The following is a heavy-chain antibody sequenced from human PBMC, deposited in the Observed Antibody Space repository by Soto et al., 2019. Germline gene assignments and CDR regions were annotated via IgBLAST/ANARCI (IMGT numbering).Heavy chain of an antibody. CDR3: AKVGYSSSSQGSREAVAGPKSNFDY. J-gene: IGHJ4*02. D-gene: IGHD6-13*01. CDR1: GFTFSSYA. Sequence: GGSLRLSCAASGFTFSSYAMSWVRQAPGKGLEWVSAISGSGGSTYYADSVKGRFTISRGNSKNTLYLQMNSLRAEDTAVYYCAKVGYSSSSQGSREAVAGPKSNFDYWGQGTLVTVSS. V-gene: IGHV3-23*01. CDR2: ISGSGGST.